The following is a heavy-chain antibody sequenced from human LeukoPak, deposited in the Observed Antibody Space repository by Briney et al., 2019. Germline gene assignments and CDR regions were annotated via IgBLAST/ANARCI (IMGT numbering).Heavy chain of an antibody. D-gene: IGHD3-10*01. CDR1: GFTFSSYE. Sequence: GGSLRLSCAASGFTFSSYEMNWVRQAPGKGLEWVSYISSSGSTIYYADSVKGRFTISRDNAKNSLYLQMNSLRAEDTAVFYCARGARFGELLNYYYYYYMDVWGKGTTVTISS. V-gene: IGHV3-48*03. J-gene: IGHJ6*03. CDR3: ARGARFGELLNYYYYYYMDV. CDR2: ISSSGSTI.